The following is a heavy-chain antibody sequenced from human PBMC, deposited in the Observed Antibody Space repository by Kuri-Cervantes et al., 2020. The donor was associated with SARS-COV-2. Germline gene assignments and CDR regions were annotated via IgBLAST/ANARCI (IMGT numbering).Heavy chain of an antibody. Sequence: GGSLRLSCAASRFTFSSYSMNWVRQAPGKGLEWVSSISSSSSYIYYADSVKGRFTISRDNAKNSLYLQMNSLRAEDTAVYYCARVHSYGPQDYYYYGMDVWGQGTTVTVSS. V-gene: IGHV3-21*01. D-gene: IGHD5-18*01. CDR3: ARVHSYGPQDYYYYGMDV. CDR1: RFTFSSYS. CDR2: ISSSSSYI. J-gene: IGHJ6*02.